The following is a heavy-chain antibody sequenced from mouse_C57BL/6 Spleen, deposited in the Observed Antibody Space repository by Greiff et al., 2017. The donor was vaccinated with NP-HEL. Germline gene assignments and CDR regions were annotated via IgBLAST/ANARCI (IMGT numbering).Heavy chain of an antibody. D-gene: IGHD2-3*01. CDR1: GFSLTSYG. V-gene: IGHV2-2*01. Sequence: QVQLKESGPGLVQPSQSLSITCTVSGFSLTSYGVHWVRQSPGKGLEWLGVIWSGGSTDYNAAFISRLSISKDNSKSQVFFKMNSLQADDTAIYYCARKDDGYHDGGVDYWGQGTTLTVSS. J-gene: IGHJ2*01. CDR3: ARKDDGYHDGGVDY. CDR2: IWSGGST.